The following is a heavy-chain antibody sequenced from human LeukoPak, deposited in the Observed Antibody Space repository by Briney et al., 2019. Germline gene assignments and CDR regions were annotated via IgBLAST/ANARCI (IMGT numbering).Heavy chain of an antibody. J-gene: IGHJ3*02. D-gene: IGHD1-20*01. Sequence: PGGSLRLSCAASGFTFSSYGMSWVRQAPGKGLEWVSRIITSSDRTYYADSVNGRFTISRDNSKNTLYLQMNSLRAEDTAIYYCAKGQRYNWDDDAVDMWGQGTRVIVSS. CDR2: IITSSDRT. CDR3: AKGQRYNWDDDAVDM. CDR1: GFTFSSYG. V-gene: IGHV3-23*01.